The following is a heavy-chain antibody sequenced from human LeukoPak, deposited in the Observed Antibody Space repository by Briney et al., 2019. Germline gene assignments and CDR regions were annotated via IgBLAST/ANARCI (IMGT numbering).Heavy chain of an antibody. V-gene: IGHV1-46*01. D-gene: IGHD5-24*01. Sequence: GASVTVSCKSSGYTFTRHYLHWVRQAPGQGLEWVGLINPTGTSSLSAQKFQGRVTLTRDMSTSTDYMELSSLRSEDTAVYYCARDNSLQDMAWWFDPWGQGTLVIVSS. CDR3: ARDNSLQDMAWWFDP. J-gene: IGHJ5*02. CDR2: INPTGTSS. CDR1: GYTFTRHY.